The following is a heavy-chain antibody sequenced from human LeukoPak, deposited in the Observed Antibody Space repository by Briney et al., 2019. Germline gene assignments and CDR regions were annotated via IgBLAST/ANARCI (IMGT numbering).Heavy chain of an antibody. Sequence: GASVKVSCKASGYTFTSYAINWVRQAPGQGLEWMGWISAYNGNTNYAQKLQGRVTMTTDTSTSTAYMELRSLRSDDTAVYYCARSPLGGSGYPYYFDYWGQGTLVTVSS. CDR1: GYTFTSYA. CDR3: ARSPLGGSGYPYYFDY. V-gene: IGHV1-18*01. J-gene: IGHJ4*02. CDR2: ISAYNGNT. D-gene: IGHD3-22*01.